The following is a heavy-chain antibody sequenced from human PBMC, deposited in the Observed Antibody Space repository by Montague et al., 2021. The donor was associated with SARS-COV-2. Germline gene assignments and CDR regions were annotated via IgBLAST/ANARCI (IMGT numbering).Heavy chain of an antibody. J-gene: IGHJ5*02. CDR2: IYNSGTT. CDR1: GDSTSCPNCY. D-gene: IGHD4-17*01. Sequence: ETLSLTCTVSGDSTSCPNCYWGWIRQPPGKGLGWIGTIYNSGTTYYNPSLDNRLTISIDTSKNQFSLKLTSVTAADTAVYYCARHRNYGDHSLDNWFHPWGQGTLVTVSS. V-gene: IGHV4-39*01. CDR3: ARHRNYGDHSLDNWFHP.